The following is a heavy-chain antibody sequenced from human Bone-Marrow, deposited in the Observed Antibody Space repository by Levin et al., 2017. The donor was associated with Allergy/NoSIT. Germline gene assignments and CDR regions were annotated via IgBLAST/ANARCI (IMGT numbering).Heavy chain of an antibody. CDR2: IYSSWNT. V-gene: IGHV4-59*01. D-gene: IGHD3-3*01. CDR3: ARLRNGYYYCYDMDV. J-gene: IGHJ6*02. Sequence: SQTLSLTCTVSDGSISTDSWTWIRQPPGMRLEWIGYIYSSWNTNYNPSLRSRVTISGDAFKNQLSLKLRSVTAEDTAVYFCARLRNGYYYCYDMDVWGQGTTVTVSS. CDR1: DGSISTDS.